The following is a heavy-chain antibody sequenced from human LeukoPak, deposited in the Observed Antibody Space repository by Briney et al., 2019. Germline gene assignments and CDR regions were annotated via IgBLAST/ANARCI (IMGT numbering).Heavy chain of an antibody. Sequence: PGRSLRLSCAASGFTFSRFGMHWVRQAPGKGLEWVAVIWYDGSNKYYADSVKGRFTISRDNSKNTLYLEMNSLRAEDTAVYYCARESVGATYFDYWGQGTLVTVSS. V-gene: IGHV3-33*01. D-gene: IGHD1-26*01. J-gene: IGHJ4*02. CDR3: ARESVGATYFDY. CDR1: GFTFSRFG. CDR2: IWYDGSNK.